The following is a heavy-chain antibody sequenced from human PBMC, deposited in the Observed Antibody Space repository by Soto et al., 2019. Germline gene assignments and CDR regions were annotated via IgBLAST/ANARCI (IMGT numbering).Heavy chain of an antibody. CDR1: GFSLNNSRVG. Sequence: QITLKESGPPLVKPTQTLTLTCTFSGFSLNNSRVGVGWIRQPPGKPLEWLALIYCDDDKRYSPSLKSRPNIPNDTAKNQVVLTMTNMDRVDTATYYCAHRRSGGSRYPYWGQGTLFMFSS. J-gene: IGHJ4*02. CDR3: AHRRSGGSRYPY. CDR2: IYCDDDK. D-gene: IGHD2-15*01. V-gene: IGHV2-5*02.